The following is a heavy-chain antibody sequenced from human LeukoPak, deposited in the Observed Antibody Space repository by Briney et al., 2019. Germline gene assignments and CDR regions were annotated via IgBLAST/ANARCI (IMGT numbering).Heavy chain of an antibody. D-gene: IGHD3-10*01. J-gene: IGHJ4*02. CDR3: ARAVDYYGSGSYYNPLDY. V-gene: IGHV1-2*02. CDR2: INPNSGGT. CDR1: GYTFTGYY. Sequence: ASVKVSCKASGYTFTGYYMHWVQQAPGQGLEWMGWINPNSGGTNYAQKFQGRVTMTRDTSISTAYMELSRLRSDDTAVYYCARAVDYYGSGSYYNPLDYWGQGTLVTVSS.